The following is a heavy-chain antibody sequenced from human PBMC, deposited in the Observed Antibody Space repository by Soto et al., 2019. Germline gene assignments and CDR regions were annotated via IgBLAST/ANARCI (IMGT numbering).Heavy chain of an antibody. CDR2: MNSDGSTT. V-gene: IGHV3-74*01. Sequence: GGSLRLSCAASGFTFGNSWMHWVRQAPGEGLEWVSRMNSDGSTTNYADSVKGRFTVSRDNAKNTLYLQMNSLRAEDTAVFYCGRGGSDSPMAPGYWGQGTLVTVSS. CDR3: GRGGSDSPMAPGY. J-gene: IGHJ4*02. D-gene: IGHD5-18*01. CDR1: GFTFGNSW.